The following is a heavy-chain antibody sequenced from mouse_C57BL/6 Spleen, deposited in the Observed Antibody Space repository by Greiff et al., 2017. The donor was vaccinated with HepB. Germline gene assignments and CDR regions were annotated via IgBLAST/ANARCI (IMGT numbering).Heavy chain of an antibody. J-gene: IGHJ2*01. CDR1: GFSFSDYY. Sequence: EVMLVESEGGLVQPGSSMKLSCTASGFSFSDYYMAWVRQVPEKGLEWVANINYDGSSTYYLDSLKSRFIISRDNAKNILYLQMSSLKSEDTATYYCAREGSSGLNYWGQGTTLTVSS. CDR2: INYDGSST. D-gene: IGHD3-2*02. V-gene: IGHV5-16*01. CDR3: AREGSSGLNY.